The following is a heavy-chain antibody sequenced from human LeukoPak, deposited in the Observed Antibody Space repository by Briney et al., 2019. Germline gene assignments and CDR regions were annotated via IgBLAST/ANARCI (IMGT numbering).Heavy chain of an antibody. V-gene: IGHV4-59*01. CDR3: AREPDTVTIGV. CDR1: GGSLSSFY. Sequence: SETLSLTCTVSGGSLSSFYWSWIRQPPGKGLEWIGCIYYSGSTNYNPSLKSRVTISVDASKNQFSLRLTSVTAADTAVHYCAREPDTVTIGVWGHGTLVTVSS. D-gene: IGHD4-17*01. J-gene: IGHJ4*01. CDR2: IYYSGST.